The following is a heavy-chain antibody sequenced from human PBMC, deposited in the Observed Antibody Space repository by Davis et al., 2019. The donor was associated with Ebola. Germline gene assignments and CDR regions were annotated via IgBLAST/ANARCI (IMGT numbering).Heavy chain of an antibody. CDR1: GFTFSSYG. J-gene: IGHJ4*02. Sequence: GESLKISCVASGFTFSSYGFYWVRQAPGKGPEWLTYIFFDGSETFYADSVKGRFTISRDNSKNTLYLQMGRLRSDDTAMYYCVRDFFEFSSSSFSDSWGQGTLVTVSS. CDR3: VRDFFEFSSSSFSDS. D-gene: IGHD6-6*01. CDR2: IFFDGSET. V-gene: IGHV3-30*02.